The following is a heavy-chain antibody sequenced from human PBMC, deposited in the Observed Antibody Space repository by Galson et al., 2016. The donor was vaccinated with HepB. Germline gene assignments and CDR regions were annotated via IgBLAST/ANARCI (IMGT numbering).Heavy chain of an antibody. Sequence: SLRLSCAASEFNFGDYAMTWFRQAPGKGLEWVGFIRSKGYGGTTKYAASVKGRFSISRDDSKSIAYLQMNSLKTEDTAVYYCTRGGDCTTASCPYDYYGVDVWGQGTTVTVSS. CDR1: EFNFGDYA. D-gene: IGHD2-2*01. CDR2: IRSKGYGGTT. J-gene: IGHJ6*01. V-gene: IGHV3-49*03. CDR3: TRGGDCTTASCPYDYYGVDV.